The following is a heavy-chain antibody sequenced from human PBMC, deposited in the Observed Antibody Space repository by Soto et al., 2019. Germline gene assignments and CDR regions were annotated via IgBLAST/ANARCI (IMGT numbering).Heavy chain of an antibody. V-gene: IGHV4-39*01. CDR2: IYYSGRT. CDR3: ARQRTTVVTQAYFDH. D-gene: IGHD2-21*02. CDR1: GESISSSSYY. Sequence: SETLSLTCIVSGESISSSSYYWGWIRQPPWKGLEWIGSIYYSGRTYYNPSFKSRVTISIDTSNNQFSLKLSSVTATATAVYYCARQRTTVVTQAYFDHWGRGXLVTVSS. J-gene: IGHJ4*02.